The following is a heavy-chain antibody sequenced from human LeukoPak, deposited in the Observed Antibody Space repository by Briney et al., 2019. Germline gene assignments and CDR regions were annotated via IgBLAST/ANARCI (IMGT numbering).Heavy chain of an antibody. CDR2: ISSSSSYI. CDR3: ARELGMYGSGSFVY. J-gene: IGHJ4*02. V-gene: IGHV3-21*01. Sequence: PGRSLRLSCAASGFTFSSYSMNWVRQAPGKGLEWVSSISSSSSYIYYADSVKGRFTISRDNAKNSLYLQMNSLRAEDTAVYYCARELGMYGSGSFVYWGQGTLVTVSS. CDR1: GFTFSSYS. D-gene: IGHD3-10*01.